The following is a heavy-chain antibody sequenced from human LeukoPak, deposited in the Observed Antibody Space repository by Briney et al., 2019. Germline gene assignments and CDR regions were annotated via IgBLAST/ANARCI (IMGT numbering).Heavy chain of an antibody. CDR1: GGSISTSGYY. D-gene: IGHD5-24*01. Sequence: SETLSLTCTVSGGSISTSGYYWGWIRQPPGKDLEWIGSIYYSGSTYYNPSLKSRVTISVDTSKKQFSLKLSSVTAADTAVYYCARDEMNWFDPWGQGTLVTVSS. V-gene: IGHV4-39*07. J-gene: IGHJ5*02. CDR3: ARDEMNWFDP. CDR2: IYYSGST.